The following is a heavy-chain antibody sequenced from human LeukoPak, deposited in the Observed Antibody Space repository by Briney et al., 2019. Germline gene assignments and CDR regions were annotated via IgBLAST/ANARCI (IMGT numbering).Heavy chain of an antibody. J-gene: IGHJ6*02. V-gene: IGHV3-23*01. D-gene: IGHD3-16*01. CDR2: ISDSGGST. Sequence: GGSLRLSCAASGFTFTSYAMSWVRQAPGKGLEWVSAISDSGGSTYYADSVKGRFTISRDNAKNSLYLQMSNLRAEDTAVYFCARGGGLDVWGQGATVTVSS. CDR1: GFTFTSYA. CDR3: ARGGGLDV.